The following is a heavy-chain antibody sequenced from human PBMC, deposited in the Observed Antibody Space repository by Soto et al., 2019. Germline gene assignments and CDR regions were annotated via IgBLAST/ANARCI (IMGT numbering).Heavy chain of an antibody. D-gene: IGHD6-13*01. CDR2: ISGSGGST. CDR3: AKDHHQLVRGHRENWFDP. CDR1: GFTFSSYA. Sequence: GGSLRLSCAASGFTFSSYAMSWVRQAPGKGLEWVSAISGSGGSTYYADSVKGRFTISRDNSKNTLYLQMNSLRAEDTAVYYCAKDHHQLVRGHRENWFDPWGQGTLVTVSS. V-gene: IGHV3-23*01. J-gene: IGHJ5*02.